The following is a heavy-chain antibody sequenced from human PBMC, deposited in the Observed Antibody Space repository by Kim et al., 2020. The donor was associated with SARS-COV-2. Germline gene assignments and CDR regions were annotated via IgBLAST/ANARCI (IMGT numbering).Heavy chain of an antibody. CDR2: INSDGSST. J-gene: IGHJ6*02. CDR3: PGGHYHGMNV. Sequence: GGSLRLSCVASGFRFSDYWMHWVRQVPGKGLVWVSRINSDGSSTIYADSVKGRFTISSDNAKNTLYLQMNRLRDEDTALYYCPGGHYHGMNVWDQGTPVT. CDR1: GFRFSDYW. D-gene: IGHD3-16*01. V-gene: IGHV3-74*01.